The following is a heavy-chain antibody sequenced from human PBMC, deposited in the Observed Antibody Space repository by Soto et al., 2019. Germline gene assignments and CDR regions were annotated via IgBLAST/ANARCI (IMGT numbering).Heavy chain of an antibody. CDR2: IYTSGST. V-gene: IGHV4-4*07. J-gene: IGHJ6*02. Sequence: ETLSLTCTVSGGSISSYYWSWIRQPAGKGLEWIGRIYTSGSTNYNPSLKSRVTMSVDTSKNQFSLKLSSVTAADTAVYYCARDGWFGELYYYGMDVWGQGTTVTVSS. D-gene: IGHD3-10*01. CDR1: GGSISSYY. CDR3: ARDGWFGELYYYGMDV.